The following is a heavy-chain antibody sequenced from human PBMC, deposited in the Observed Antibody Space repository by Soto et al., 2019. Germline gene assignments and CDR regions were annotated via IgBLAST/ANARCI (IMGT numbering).Heavy chain of an antibody. CDR2: IIPIFGTT. D-gene: IGHD2-15*01. V-gene: IGHV1-69*13. J-gene: IGHJ2*01. CDR1: GGTFSSYA. CDR3: ARVVTVVKSFHYWYFDL. Sequence: GPSVKVSCKASGGTFSSYAISWVRQAPGQGLEWMGGIIPIFGTTNYAQKFQGRVTITADESTSTAYMELSSLRSEDTAVYYCARVVTVVKSFHYWYFDLWGRGTLVTVSS.